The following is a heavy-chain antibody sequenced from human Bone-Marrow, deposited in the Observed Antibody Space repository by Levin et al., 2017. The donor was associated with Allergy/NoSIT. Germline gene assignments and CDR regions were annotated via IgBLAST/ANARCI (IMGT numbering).Heavy chain of an antibody. CDR1: GFTFSSYD. D-gene: IGHD6-13*01. V-gene: IGHV3-13*04. CDR3: ARGGVSSWPRLLDAFDI. J-gene: IGHJ3*02. Sequence: AGGSLRLSCAASGFTFSSYDMHWVRQATGKGLEWVSAIGTAGDTYYPGSVKGRFTISRENAKNSLYLQMNSLRAGDTAVYYCARGGVSSWPRLLDAFDIWGQGTMVTVSS. CDR2: IGTAGDT.